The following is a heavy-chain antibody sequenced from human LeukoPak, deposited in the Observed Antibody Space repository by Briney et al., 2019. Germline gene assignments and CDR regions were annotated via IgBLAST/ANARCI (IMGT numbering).Heavy chain of an antibody. D-gene: IGHD1-26*01. CDR2: INQDGGRI. Sequence: GGSLRLSCAASGFTFSSHWMNWVRRAPGKGLEWVAIINQDGGRIGYGDSVKGRFTISRDNAKNSLYLQMNSLRTEDTALYYCTKDTNGGSYGAPFDYWGQGTLVTVSS. CDR1: GFTFSSHW. J-gene: IGHJ4*02. V-gene: IGHV3-7*03. CDR3: TKDTNGGSYGAPFDY.